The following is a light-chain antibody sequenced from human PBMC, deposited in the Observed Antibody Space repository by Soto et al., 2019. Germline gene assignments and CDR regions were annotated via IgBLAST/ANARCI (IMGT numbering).Light chain of an antibody. J-gene: IGKJ4*01. V-gene: IGKV3-20*01. CDR2: GAS. CDR1: QSVSSSF. Sequence: EIVLTQSPGTLSLSPGERATLSCRASQSVSSSFLAWYQHKPGQAPRLLIYGASSRATGIPDRFSGSGSGTDFTLTISRLEPEDLAVYYCQQYGSSPLTFGGGSKV. CDR3: QQYGSSPLT.